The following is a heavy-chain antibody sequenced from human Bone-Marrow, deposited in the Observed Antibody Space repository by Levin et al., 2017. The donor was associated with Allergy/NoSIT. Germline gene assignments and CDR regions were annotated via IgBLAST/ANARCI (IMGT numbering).Heavy chain of an antibody. CDR3: ASGREDYYDSSGHIAV. J-gene: IGHJ6*02. D-gene: IGHD3-22*01. CDR1: GGTFSSYA. V-gene: IGHV1-69*06. Sequence: SVKVSCKASGGTFSSYAISWVRQAPGQGLEWMGGIIPIFGTANYAQKFQGRVTITADKSTSTAYMELSSLRSEDTAVYYCASGREDYYDSSGHIAVWGQGTTVTVSS. CDR2: IIPIFGTA.